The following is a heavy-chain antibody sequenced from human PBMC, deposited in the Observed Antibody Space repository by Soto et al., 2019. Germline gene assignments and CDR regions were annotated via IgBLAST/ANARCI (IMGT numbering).Heavy chain of an antibody. D-gene: IGHD3-3*01. J-gene: IGHJ6*03. V-gene: IGHV3-23*01. Sequence: PGGSLRLSCAASGFTFSSYAMSWVRQAPGKGLEWVSAISGSGGSTYYADSVKGRFTISRDNSKNTLYLQMNSLRAEDTAVYYCAKAPFFGVGKYYYYYMDVWGKGTTVTVSS. CDR1: GFTFSSYA. CDR3: AKAPFFGVGKYYYYYMDV. CDR2: ISGSGGST.